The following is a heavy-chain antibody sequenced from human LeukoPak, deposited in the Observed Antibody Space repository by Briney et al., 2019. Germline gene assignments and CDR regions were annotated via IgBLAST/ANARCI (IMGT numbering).Heavy chain of an antibody. CDR3: AKALIGVLRGFDY. J-gene: IGHJ4*02. CDR2: ITGSTGNT. D-gene: IGHD7-27*01. Sequence: GGSLRLSCAASGFTLSTYAMSWVRQAPGKGQEWVSAITGSTGNTFYADSVKGRFTISRDSSKNTLYLQMNSLRAEDTSLYYCAKALIGVLRGFDYWGQGTLVTVSS. CDR1: GFTLSTYA. V-gene: IGHV3-23*01.